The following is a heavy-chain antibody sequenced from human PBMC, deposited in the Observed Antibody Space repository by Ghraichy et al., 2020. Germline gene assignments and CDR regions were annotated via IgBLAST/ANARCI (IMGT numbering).Heavy chain of an antibody. Sequence: ASVKVSCKASGYTFTSYGISWVRQAPGQGLEWMGWISAYNGNTNYAQKLQGRVTMTTDTSTSTAYMELRSLRSDDTAVYYCARDLIPPTITIFGVVIPNMYYYYMDVWGKGTTVTVSS. D-gene: IGHD3-3*01. CDR1: GYTFTSYG. CDR3: ARDLIPPTITIFGVVIPNMYYYYMDV. J-gene: IGHJ6*03. V-gene: IGHV1-18*01. CDR2: ISAYNGNT.